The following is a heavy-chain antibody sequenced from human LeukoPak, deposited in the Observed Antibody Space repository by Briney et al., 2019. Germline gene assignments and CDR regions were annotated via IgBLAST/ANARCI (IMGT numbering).Heavy chain of an antibody. CDR3: ARAGGYLLYFDS. CDR2: IYYGGST. V-gene: IGHV4-59*08. D-gene: IGHD5-12*01. Sequence: SETLSLTCTVSGGSISSYYWSWIRQPPGKGLEWIGYIYYGGSTNYNPSLKSRVTISVDTSKNEFSLKLNSVTAADTAVYYCARAGGYLLYFDSWGQGTLATVSS. CDR1: GGSISSYY. J-gene: IGHJ4*02.